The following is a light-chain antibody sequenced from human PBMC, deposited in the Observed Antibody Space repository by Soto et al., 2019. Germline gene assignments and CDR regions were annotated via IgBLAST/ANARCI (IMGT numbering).Light chain of an antibody. Sequence: VLTQPPSVSAAPGQKVTISCSGSTFNIGNNFVSWCQQLPGTAPKVLIYDNNQRPSGIPDRFSASKSGTSATLVITGLQTGDEAVYYCGTWDSTLSAYVFGTGTKVTVL. J-gene: IGLJ1*01. CDR2: DNN. CDR1: TFNIGNNF. CDR3: GTWDSTLSAYV. V-gene: IGLV1-51*01.